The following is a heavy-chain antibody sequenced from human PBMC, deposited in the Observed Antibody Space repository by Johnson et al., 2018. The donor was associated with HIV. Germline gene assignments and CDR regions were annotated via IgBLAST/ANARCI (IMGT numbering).Heavy chain of an antibody. V-gene: IGHV3-30*14. J-gene: IGHJ3*02. CDR1: GFTFSSYA. CDR2: ILYAGSNT. CDR3: ARGHMVRGVTHAFDI. Sequence: QVQLVESGGGLVQPGGSLRLSCAASGFTFSSYAMHWVRQAPGKGLEWVALILYAGSNTYYADPVKGRFTISRDNSKNPLYLQLDSLRAEDTAVYYWARGHMVRGVTHAFDIWGQGTMVTVSS. D-gene: IGHD3-10*01.